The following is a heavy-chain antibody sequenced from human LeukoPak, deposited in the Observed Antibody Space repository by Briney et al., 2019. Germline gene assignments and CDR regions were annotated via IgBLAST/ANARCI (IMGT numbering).Heavy chain of an antibody. V-gene: IGHV3-73*01. J-gene: IGHJ4*02. CDR1: GFTFSGSA. Sequence: GGSLRLSCAASGFTFSGSAMHWVRQASGKGLEWVGRIRSKANGYATAYAASVKGRFTISRDDSKNTAYLQMNSLKTEDTAAYYCTRQSPSITQLRGELLNWGQGTLVTVSS. CDR3: TRQSPSITQLRGELLN. D-gene: IGHD1-26*01. CDR2: IRSKANGYAT.